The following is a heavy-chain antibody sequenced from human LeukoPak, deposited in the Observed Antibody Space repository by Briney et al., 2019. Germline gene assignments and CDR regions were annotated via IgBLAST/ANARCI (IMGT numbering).Heavy chain of an antibody. CDR1: GGSISSSSYY. Sequence: SETLSLTCTVSGGSISSSSYYWGWIRQPPGKGLEWIGSIYYSGSTYYNPSLKSRVTISVDTSKNPFSLKLSSVTAADTAVYYCARHGIVGSDEAFDIWGQGTMVTVSS. CDR3: ARHGIVGSDEAFDI. D-gene: IGHD1-26*01. J-gene: IGHJ3*02. V-gene: IGHV4-39*01. CDR2: IYYSGST.